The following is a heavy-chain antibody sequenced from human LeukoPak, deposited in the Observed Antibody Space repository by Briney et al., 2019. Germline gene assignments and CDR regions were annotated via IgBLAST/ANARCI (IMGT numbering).Heavy chain of an antibody. CDR2: IGISSGNT. CDR1: GFIFSDYS. CDR3: ARDHNYAFDN. D-gene: IGHD1-1*01. J-gene: IGHJ4*02. Sequence: PGGSLRLSCAASGFIFSDYSMNWVRQAPGKGLEWISYIGISSGNTKYADSVKGRFTISGDNAKNSPYLQMNSLRVEDTAVYYCARDHNYAFDNWGQGTLVTVSS. V-gene: IGHV3-48*04.